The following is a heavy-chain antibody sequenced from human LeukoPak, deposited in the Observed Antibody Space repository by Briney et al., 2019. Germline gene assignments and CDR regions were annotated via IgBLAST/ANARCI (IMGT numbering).Heavy chain of an antibody. CDR1: GFPFSSYS. V-gene: IGHV3-48*01. D-gene: IGHD1-1*01. CDR2: ISASGSNI. J-gene: IGHJ4*02. CDR3: VRVKGTYFDF. Sequence: GGSLRLSCAASGFPFSSYSMNWVRQAPGKGLEWVSYISASGSNIYYLDSVKGRFTVSRDNAMNSLFLQMDCPRAEDTAVYYCVRVKGTYFDFWGQGTLVTVSS.